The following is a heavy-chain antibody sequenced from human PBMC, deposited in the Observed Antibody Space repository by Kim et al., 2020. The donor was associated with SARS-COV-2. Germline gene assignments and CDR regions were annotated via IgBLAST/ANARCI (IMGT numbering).Heavy chain of an antibody. Sequence: SETLSLTCTVSGGSISSSVHYWGWIRQPPGKGLEWIGSIYSSGATYYNPSLKSRFTISVDTSKNQLSLRLNSVTAADTAVYYCATWGARGGYGFDYWGQGTLVTVSS. J-gene: IGHJ4*02. CDR2: IYSSGAT. CDR1: GGSISSSVHY. D-gene: IGHD5-12*01. V-gene: IGHV4-39*07. CDR3: ATWGARGGYGFDY.